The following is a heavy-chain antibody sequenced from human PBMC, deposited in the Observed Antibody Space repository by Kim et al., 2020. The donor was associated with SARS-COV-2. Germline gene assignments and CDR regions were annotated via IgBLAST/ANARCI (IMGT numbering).Heavy chain of an antibody. Sequence: GGSLRLSCAGSGFNFYRYDMNWVRQAPGKGLEWVSFISRSSSYIYYADSVKGRFTISRDNTKNSVFLQMNSLRADDTGVYFCARDFTSRWVYWGQGILITVSS. J-gene: IGHJ4*02. CDR3: ARDFTSRWVY. CDR1: GFNFYRYD. D-gene: IGHD2-2*01. CDR2: ISRSSSYI. V-gene: IGHV3-21*01.